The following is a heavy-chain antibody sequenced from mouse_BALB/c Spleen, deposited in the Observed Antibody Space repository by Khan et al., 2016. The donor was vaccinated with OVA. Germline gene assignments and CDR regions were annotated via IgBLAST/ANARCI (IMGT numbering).Heavy chain of an antibody. CDR2: IYYSGTI. CDR1: GISITTGNYR. Sequence: EVQLQESGPGLVKPSQTVSLTCTVTGISITTGNYRWSWIRQFPGNKLEWIGNIYYSGTITYNPSLTRRTTITRDTSTNRFFLEMNSLTAEDTANYYGARDYGSLYWYFDVWGAGTTVTVSS. V-gene: IGHV3-5*02. CDR3: ARDYGSLYWYFDV. J-gene: IGHJ1*01. D-gene: IGHD1-1*01.